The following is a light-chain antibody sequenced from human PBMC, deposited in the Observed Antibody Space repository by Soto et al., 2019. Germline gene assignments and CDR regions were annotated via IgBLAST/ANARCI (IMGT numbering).Light chain of an antibody. J-gene: IGKJ3*01. CDR1: QGISNH. CDR2: ATS. Sequence: DIQMTQFPSSLSASVGDRVTITCRASQGISNHLAWYQQKPGKVPKLLIYATSTLQSGVPSRFSGSGSGTDFTLTISSLQPEDVATYYCQKYNSALTFGPGTKVEIK. V-gene: IGKV1-27*01. CDR3: QKYNSALT.